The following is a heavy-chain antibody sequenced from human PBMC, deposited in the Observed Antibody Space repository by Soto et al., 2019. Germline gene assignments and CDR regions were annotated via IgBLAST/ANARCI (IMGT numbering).Heavy chain of an antibody. CDR2: ISGSGGST. CDR1: GFTFSSYA. J-gene: IGHJ4*02. V-gene: IGHV3-23*01. CDR3: ANGQTSYSYAEGLFFDY. D-gene: IGHD5-18*01. Sequence: GGSLRLSCAASGFTFSSYAMSWVRQAPGKGLEWVSAISGSGGSTYYADSVKGRFTISRDNSKNTLYLQMNSLRAEDTAVYFCANGQTSYSYAEGLFFDYWGQGTLVTVSS.